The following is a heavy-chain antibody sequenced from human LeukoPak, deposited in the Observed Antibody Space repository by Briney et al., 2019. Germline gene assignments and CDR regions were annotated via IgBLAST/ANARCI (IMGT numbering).Heavy chain of an antibody. CDR1: GGTFSSYA. V-gene: IGHV1-69*13. CDR2: IIPIFGTA. Sequence: SVKVSCKASGGTFSSYAISWVRQAPGQGLEWMGGIIPIFGTANYAQKFQGRVTITADESTSTAYMELSSLRSEDTAVYYCARDVGYCSSTSCSRGDYWGQGTLVTVSS. J-gene: IGHJ4*02. D-gene: IGHD2-2*01. CDR3: ARDVGYCSSTSCSRGDY.